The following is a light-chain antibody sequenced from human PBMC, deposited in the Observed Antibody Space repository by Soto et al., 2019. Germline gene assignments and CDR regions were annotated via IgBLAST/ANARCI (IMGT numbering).Light chain of an antibody. CDR1: QGISNW. Sequence: IHMTQSPSFMFASVADRVSITCRASQGISNWLAWYQQKPGKAPKLLIYATSNLQGGVPSRVSGSGSGTDFTLTIGSLQPEDSATYYCQQSSSFPLTFGPGTKVDI. J-gene: IGKJ3*01. V-gene: IGKV1-12*01. CDR3: QQSSSFPLT. CDR2: ATS.